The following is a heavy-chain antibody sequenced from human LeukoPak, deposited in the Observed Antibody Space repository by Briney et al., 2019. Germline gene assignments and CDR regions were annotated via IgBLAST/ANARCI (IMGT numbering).Heavy chain of an antibody. Sequence: ASVKVSCKASGYTFTSYDINWVRQATGQGLEWMGWMNPNSGNTGYAQKFQGRVTMTRNTSIGTAYMELSSLRSEDTAVYYCARVKSIVVVYGMDVWGQGTTVTVSS. D-gene: IGHD2-15*01. CDR1: GYTFTSYD. CDR3: ARVKSIVVVYGMDV. CDR2: MNPNSGNT. V-gene: IGHV1-8*01. J-gene: IGHJ6*02.